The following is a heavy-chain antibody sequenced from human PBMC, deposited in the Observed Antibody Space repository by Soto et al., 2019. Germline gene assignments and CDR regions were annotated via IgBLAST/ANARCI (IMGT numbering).Heavy chain of an antibody. J-gene: IGHJ6*02. D-gene: IGHD3-10*01. CDR2: INHSGST. CDR1: DGFFSGYY. CDR3: ARVSGIYYYGMDV. Sequence: SETLSLTCAVYDGFFSGYYWSWIRQPPGKGLEWIGEINHSGSTNYNPSLKSRVTISVDTSKNQFSLKLSSVTAADTAVYYCARVSGIYYYGMDVWGQGTTVTVSS. V-gene: IGHV4-34*01.